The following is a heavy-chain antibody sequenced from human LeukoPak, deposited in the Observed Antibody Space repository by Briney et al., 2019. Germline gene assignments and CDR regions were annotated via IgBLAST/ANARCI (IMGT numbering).Heavy chain of an antibody. Sequence: GASVKVSCKASGYTFTASTINWVRQAPGQGLEWMGIINPSGGSTSYAQKFQGRVTMTRDMSTSTVYMELSSLRSEDTAVYYCARAVGWVGYFDYWGQGTLVTVSS. D-gene: IGHD4-23*01. CDR2: INPSGGST. CDR3: ARAVGWVGYFDY. J-gene: IGHJ4*02. V-gene: IGHV1-46*01. CDR1: GYTFTAST.